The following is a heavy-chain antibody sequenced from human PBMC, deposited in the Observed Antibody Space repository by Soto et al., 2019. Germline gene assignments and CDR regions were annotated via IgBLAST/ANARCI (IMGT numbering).Heavy chain of an antibody. D-gene: IGHD4-17*01. CDR2: INPSGGST. V-gene: IGHV1-46*03. Sequence: ASVKLSCKASGYTFTSYSMHWVRQAPGQGLEWMGIINPSGGSTSYAQKFQGRVTMTRDTSTSTVYMELSILRSEDTAVYYCARVGRDYGDSIYYSGMDVWGQGTTVTVS. CDR3: ARVGRDYGDSIYYSGMDV. J-gene: IGHJ6*02. CDR1: GYTFTSYS.